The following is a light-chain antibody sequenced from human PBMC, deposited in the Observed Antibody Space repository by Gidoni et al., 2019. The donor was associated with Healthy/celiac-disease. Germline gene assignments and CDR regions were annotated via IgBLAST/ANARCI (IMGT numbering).Light chain of an antibody. CDR2: EVS. CDR3: SSYTSSSNLV. V-gene: IGLV2-14*01. Sequence: QSALTQPASVSGSPGQSINISCTGTSSDVGCYNYVSWYQQHPGKAPKLMIYEVSNRPSGVSNRFSGLQAEDEADYYCSSYTSSSNLVFGGGTKLTVL. CDR1: SSDVGCYNY. J-gene: IGLJ2*01.